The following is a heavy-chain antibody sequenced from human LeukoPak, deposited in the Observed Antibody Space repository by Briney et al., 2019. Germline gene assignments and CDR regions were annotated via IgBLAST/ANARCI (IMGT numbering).Heavy chain of an antibody. CDR1: GFTFDDYA. CDR2: ISWNSGSI. Sequence: GGSLRLSCAASGFTFDDYAMHWVRQAPGKGLEWVSGISWNSGSIGYADSVKGRFTISRDNAKNSLYLQMNSLRAEDTAVYYCAKTPTIIMIVVVTYYFDYWGQGTLVTVSS. V-gene: IGHV3-9*01. CDR3: AKTPTIIMIVVVTYYFDY. D-gene: IGHD3-22*01. J-gene: IGHJ4*02.